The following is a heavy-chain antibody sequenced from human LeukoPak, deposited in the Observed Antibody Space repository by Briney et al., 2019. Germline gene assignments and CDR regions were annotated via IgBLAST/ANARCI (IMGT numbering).Heavy chain of an antibody. D-gene: IGHD3-10*01. V-gene: IGHV3-53*01. Sequence: DSVKGRFSISRDNSKNTLYLQMNSLRVEDTAVYYCARDLEPTMVRGRNYYYYGMDVWGQGTTVTVSS. J-gene: IGHJ6*02. CDR3: ARDLEPTMVRGRNYYYYGMDV.